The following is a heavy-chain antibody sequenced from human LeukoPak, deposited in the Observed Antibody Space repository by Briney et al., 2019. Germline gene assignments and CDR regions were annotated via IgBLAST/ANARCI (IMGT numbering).Heavy chain of an antibody. CDR2: INRDATIT. Sequence: PGGSLRLSCAASGFTFSGYWMHWVRQAPGKGLVWVSRINRDATITNYADSVKGRFSISRDNAKNSLYLQMNSLRAEDTAVYYCARRIAVAGPYWDWGQGTLVTVSS. D-gene: IGHD6-19*01. J-gene: IGHJ4*02. CDR1: GFTFSGYW. V-gene: IGHV3-74*01. CDR3: ARRIAVAGPYWD.